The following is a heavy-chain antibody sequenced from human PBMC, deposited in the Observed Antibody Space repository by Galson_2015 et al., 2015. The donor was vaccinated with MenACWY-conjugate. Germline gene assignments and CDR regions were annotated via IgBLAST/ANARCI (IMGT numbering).Heavy chain of an antibody. CDR1: GFTLSTYA. CDR3: ARAGPNWDYFDY. J-gene: IGHJ4*02. V-gene: IGHV3-30*04. D-gene: IGHD7-27*01. CDR2: ISYDGGDK. Sequence: SLRLSCAASGFTLSTYAMHWVRQAPGKGLEWVAVISYDGGDKYYADSVKGRFTISRDNSKNTLYLQMNSLRAEDTAVYYCARAGPNWDYFDYWGQGALVTVSS.